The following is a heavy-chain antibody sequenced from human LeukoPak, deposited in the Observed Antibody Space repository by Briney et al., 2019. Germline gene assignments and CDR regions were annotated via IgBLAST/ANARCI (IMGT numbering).Heavy chain of an antibody. Sequence: GGSLRLSCTASGFTFGDYAMTWVRQAPGKGLEWVGFIASETYGGTAEYAASVKGRFIISRDDSKSIAYLQMNSLKTEDTAVYYCTRDQTPYYWGQGTLVTVSS. V-gene: IGHV3-49*04. CDR1: GFTFGDYA. CDR2: IASETYGGTA. J-gene: IGHJ4*02. CDR3: TRDQTPYY.